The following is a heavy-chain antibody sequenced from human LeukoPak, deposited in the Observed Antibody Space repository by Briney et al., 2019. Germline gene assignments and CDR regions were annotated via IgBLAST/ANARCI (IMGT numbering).Heavy chain of an antibody. D-gene: IGHD1-26*01. CDR3: ARGPSTAGSIDY. Sequence: LPGGSLRLSCAASGFTFSTYSMHWVRQAPGKGLEWVSYISSSASSIYYADSVKGRFTISRDNAKNSLYLQMTSLRAEDTAVYYCARGPSTAGSIDYWGQGTPVTVSS. CDR1: GFTFSTYS. V-gene: IGHV3-48*04. J-gene: IGHJ4*02. CDR2: ISSSASSI.